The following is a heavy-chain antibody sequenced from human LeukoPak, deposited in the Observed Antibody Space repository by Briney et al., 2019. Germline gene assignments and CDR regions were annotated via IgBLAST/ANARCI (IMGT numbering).Heavy chain of an antibody. J-gene: IGHJ5*02. D-gene: IGHD3-16*02. Sequence: ASVKVSCKASGYTFTAYSMHWVRQAPGQGLEWMGWINPNSGGTNYAQKFQGRVTMTRDTSISTAYMELSRLRSDDTAVYYCARDLGSYRIGFDPWGQGTLVTVSS. CDR2: INPNSGGT. CDR3: ARDLGSYRIGFDP. V-gene: IGHV1-2*02. CDR1: GYTFTAYS.